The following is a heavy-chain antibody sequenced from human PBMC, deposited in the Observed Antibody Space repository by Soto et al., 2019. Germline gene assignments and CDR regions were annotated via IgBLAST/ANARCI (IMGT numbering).Heavy chain of an antibody. Sequence: QITLKESGPTLVKPTQTLTLTCTFSGFSLSTRGVGVGWIRQPPEKALEWLALIYWDDDKRYSPSLKSRLTITKDTSKNKVVLTMTNMDPVDTATYYCVRDGPGWYGFAYLGQGTLVTVSS. CDR2: IYWDDDK. CDR3: VRDGPGWYGFAY. J-gene: IGHJ4*02. V-gene: IGHV2-5*02. CDR1: GFSLSTRGVG. D-gene: IGHD6-19*01.